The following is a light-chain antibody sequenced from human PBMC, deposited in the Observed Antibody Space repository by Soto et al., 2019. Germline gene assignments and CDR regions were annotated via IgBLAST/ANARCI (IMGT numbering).Light chain of an antibody. J-gene: IGLJ1*01. V-gene: IGLV2-14*01. CDR1: SSDVGGYKY. CDR3: NSFTSSSTYV. CDR2: EVS. Sequence: QSVLTQPASASGSPGQSITISCTGTSSDVGGYKYVSWYQQHPGKAPKLIIYEVSNRPSGVSNRFSGSKSGNTASLTISGLQAEDETDYYCNSFTSSSTYVCGTGTKVTVL.